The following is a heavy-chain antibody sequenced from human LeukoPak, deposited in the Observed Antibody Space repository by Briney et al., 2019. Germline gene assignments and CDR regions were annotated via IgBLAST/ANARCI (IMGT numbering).Heavy chain of an antibody. Sequence: SETLSLTCGVSGGAFSNYYWSWIRQAPGKGLEWIGEINHSGSTNYNPSLKSRVTISVDTSKNQFSLKLSSVTAADTAVYYCARPITVYFWSGLDVWGKGTTVTVSS. D-gene: IGHD3-3*01. CDR2: INHSGST. J-gene: IGHJ6*04. CDR3: ARPITVYFWSGLDV. CDR1: GGAFSNYY. V-gene: IGHV4-34*01.